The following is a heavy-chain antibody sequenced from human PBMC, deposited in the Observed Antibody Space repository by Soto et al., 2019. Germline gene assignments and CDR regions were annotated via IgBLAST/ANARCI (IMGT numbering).Heavy chain of an antibody. D-gene: IGHD4-17*01. CDR1: GGSFTGYY. CDR2: INYRGSS. V-gene: IGHV4-34*01. Sequence: SETLSLTCAVYGGSFTGYYWTWIRQTPGKGLEWIGEINYRGSSYYNPSLESRISMAVDTSKNQFSLKLSSVTAADTAVYYCARQTDRAPTVVRFWGQGTLLTVSS. CDR3: ARQTDRAPTVVRF. J-gene: IGHJ4*02.